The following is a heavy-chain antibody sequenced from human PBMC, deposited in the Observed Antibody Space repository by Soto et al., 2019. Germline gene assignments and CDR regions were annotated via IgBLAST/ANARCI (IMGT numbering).Heavy chain of an antibody. CDR2: VYYDGST. CDR1: GDSVSSYY. V-gene: IGHV4-59*02. CDR3: ARGRRSPTVYFGLDV. D-gene: IGHD1-26*01. J-gene: IGHJ6*02. Sequence: QVQLQESGPGLVKPSETLSLTCSVSGDSVSSYYWSWIRHPPGKGLEWIGYVYYDGSTNYNPSLETRVTISIDTCKNQVSLKLNFVTAADTAVYHCARGRRSPTVYFGLDVWGQGTTVAVSS.